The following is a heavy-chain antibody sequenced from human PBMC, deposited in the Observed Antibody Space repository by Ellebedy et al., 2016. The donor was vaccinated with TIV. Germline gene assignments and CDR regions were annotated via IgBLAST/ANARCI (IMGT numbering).Heavy chain of an antibody. CDR3: AKAHGITGTEGHFDY. V-gene: IGHV3-21*01. CDR1: GFTFSSYA. J-gene: IGHJ4*02. D-gene: IGHD1-7*01. Sequence: GESLKISCAASGFTFSSYAMSWVRQAPGKGLEWVSSISSSSSYIYYADSVKGRFTISRDNAKNSLYLQMNSLRAEDTAVYYCAKAHGITGTEGHFDYWGQGTLVTVSS. CDR2: ISSSSSYI.